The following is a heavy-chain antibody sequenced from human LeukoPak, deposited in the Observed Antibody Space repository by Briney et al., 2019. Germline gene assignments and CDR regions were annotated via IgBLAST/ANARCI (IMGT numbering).Heavy chain of an antibody. CDR3: ARLGYSSGWYSRHDAFDI. Sequence: SETLSLTCTVSGGSISSYYWSWIRQPPGKGLEWIGYIYYSGSTNYNPSLKSRVTISVDTSKNQFSLKLSSVTAADTAVYYCARLGYSSGWYSRHDAFDIWGQGTMVTVSS. D-gene: IGHD6-19*01. CDR1: GGSISSYY. CDR2: IYYSGST. J-gene: IGHJ3*02. V-gene: IGHV4-59*08.